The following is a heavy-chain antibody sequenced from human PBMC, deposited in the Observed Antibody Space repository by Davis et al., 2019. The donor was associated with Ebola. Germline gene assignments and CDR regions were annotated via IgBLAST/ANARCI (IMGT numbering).Heavy chain of an antibody. CDR2: ISGSGGST. Sequence: PGGSLRLSCAASGFTFSSYSMNWVRQAPGKGLEWVSAISGSGGSTYYADSVKGRFTISRDNSKNTLYLQMNSLRAEDTAVYYCARDRQLRYYYYMDVWGKGTTVTVSS. CDR3: ARDRQLRYYYYMDV. J-gene: IGHJ6*03. CDR1: GFTFSSYS. D-gene: IGHD5-18*01. V-gene: IGHV3-23*01.